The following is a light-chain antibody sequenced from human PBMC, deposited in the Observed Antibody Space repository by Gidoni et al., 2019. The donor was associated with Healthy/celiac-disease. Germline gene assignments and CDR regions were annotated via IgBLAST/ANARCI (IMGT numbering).Light chain of an antibody. CDR3: QQYYSYPLCS. CDR1: QGISSY. Sequence: AIRMTQSPSSFSASTGDRVTITCRASQGISSYLAWYQQKPGKAPKLLIYAASTLQSGVPSRFSGSGSGTDFILTISCLQSEDFATYYCQQYYSYPLCSFGQGTKLEIK. V-gene: IGKV1-8*01. J-gene: IGKJ2*04. CDR2: AAS.